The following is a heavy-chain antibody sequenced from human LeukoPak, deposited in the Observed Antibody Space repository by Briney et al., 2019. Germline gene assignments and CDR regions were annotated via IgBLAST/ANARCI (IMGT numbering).Heavy chain of an antibody. Sequence: SETLSLTCSGSGGALISYYWSWIRQPAGKGPEWIGRIYHTGNTDYNPSLKTRVTMSADLSKKQFSLRLRSVTAADTPVYYCARLKFYDSTGYSPGYYMDVWGKGTAVTVSS. CDR1: GGALISYY. J-gene: IGHJ6*03. D-gene: IGHD3-22*01. CDR2: IYHTGNT. V-gene: IGHV4-4*07. CDR3: ARLKFYDSTGYSPGYYMDV.